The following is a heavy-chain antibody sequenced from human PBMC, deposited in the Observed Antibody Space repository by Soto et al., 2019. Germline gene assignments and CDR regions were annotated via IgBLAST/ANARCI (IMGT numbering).Heavy chain of an antibody. CDR3: AKDLYSGYDFFFDY. V-gene: IGHV3-30*18. J-gene: IGHJ4*02. CDR1: GFTFNNYG. CDR2: ISYDGSDK. D-gene: IGHD5-12*01. Sequence: QVQLVESGGGVVRAGRSLRLSCAASGFTFNNYGMHWVRQAPGKGLEWVAIISYDGSDKSYADSVKGRFTISRDNSKNTLYLQMNSLRPEDTAVYYCAKDLYSGYDFFFDYWGQGTLVTVSS.